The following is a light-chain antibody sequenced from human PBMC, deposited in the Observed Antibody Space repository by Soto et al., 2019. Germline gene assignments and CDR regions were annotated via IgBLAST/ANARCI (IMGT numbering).Light chain of an antibody. Sequence: QSALTQPPSASGTPGQRVTISCSGSSSNIGGNTVNWYQQLPGTAPKPLIYSNNLRPSEVPDRFSGSKSGTSASLAISGLQSEDEADYYCAAWDDSLNGVVFGGGTKLTVL. J-gene: IGLJ2*01. CDR2: SNN. CDR3: AAWDDSLNGVV. CDR1: SSNIGGNT. V-gene: IGLV1-44*01.